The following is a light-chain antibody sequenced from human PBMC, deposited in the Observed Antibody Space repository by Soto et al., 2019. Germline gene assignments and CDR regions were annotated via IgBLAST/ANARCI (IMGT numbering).Light chain of an antibody. J-gene: IGKJ5*01. CDR2: RVS. CDR3: MKGTHWPIN. V-gene: IGKV2-30*01. Sequence: DVVMTQSPLSLPVTLVHPASISFMSSQSLVYSDGNTYLNWFHQRPGQSPRRLIYRVSNRDSGVPARFSGSGSGTGFALKISRVEAEDVGVYYCMKGTHWPINFGQGTRLEIK. CDR1: QSLVYSDGNTY.